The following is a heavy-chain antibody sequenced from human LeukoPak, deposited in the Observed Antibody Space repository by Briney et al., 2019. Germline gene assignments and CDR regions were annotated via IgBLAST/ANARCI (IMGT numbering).Heavy chain of an antibody. D-gene: IGHD1-26*01. Sequence: PSETLSLTCTVSGGSINSGSYLWSWVRQPAGEGLEWIGRIYTSGITNYNSSLMSRATISIDTSKNQFSLKLSSVTAADTAVYYCARSNSGSYRELDYWGQGALVTVSS. CDR3: ARSNSGSYRELDY. CDR1: GGSINSGSYL. J-gene: IGHJ4*02. V-gene: IGHV4-61*02. CDR2: IYTSGIT.